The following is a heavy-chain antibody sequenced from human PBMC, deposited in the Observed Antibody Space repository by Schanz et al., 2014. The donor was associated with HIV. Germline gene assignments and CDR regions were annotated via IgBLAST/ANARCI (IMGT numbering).Heavy chain of an antibody. J-gene: IGHJ4*02. CDR3: AKMARSVAANTNFDY. D-gene: IGHD6-19*01. CDR2: ISGSGVST. Sequence: VQLLESGGGLVQPGGSLRLSCAASGFTFSNYAMSWVRQAPGKGPEWVSSISGSGVSTFYAGSVKGRFAISRDKSKNTLYLQMNSLRVEDTAVYYCAKMARSVAANTNFDYWGQGTLVTVSS. V-gene: IGHV3-23*01. CDR1: GFTFSNYA.